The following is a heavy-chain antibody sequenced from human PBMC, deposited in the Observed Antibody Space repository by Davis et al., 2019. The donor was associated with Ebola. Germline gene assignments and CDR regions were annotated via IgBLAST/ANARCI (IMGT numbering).Heavy chain of an antibody. V-gene: IGHV3-33*01. CDR2: IWYDGSNK. CDR1: GFTFSSYG. J-gene: IGHJ4*02. D-gene: IGHD2-21*01. CDR3: ARTSMVIAPQYYFDY. Sequence: PGGSLRLSCAASGFTFSSYGMHWVRQAPGKGLEWVAVIWYDGSNKYYADSVKGRFTISRDNSKNTLYLQMNSLRAEDTAVYYCARTSMVIAPQYYFDYWGQGTLVTVSS.